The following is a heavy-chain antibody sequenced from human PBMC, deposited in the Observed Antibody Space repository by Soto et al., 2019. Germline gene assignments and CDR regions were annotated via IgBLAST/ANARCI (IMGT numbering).Heavy chain of an antibody. V-gene: IGHV4-38-2*02. CDR2: IYHGGTT. CDR1: GYSISSGPY. CDR3: ARVHVVVVAGSTFDY. J-gene: IGHJ4*01. D-gene: IGHD2-21*02. Sequence: SETLSLTCTVSGYSISSGPYWAWIRKPPGKGPEWHASIYHGGTTFYNPTRKCRITISVDTSENEFSLKLTCVTAADTAVFYCARVHVVVVAGSTFDYWGHGTLVTVAS.